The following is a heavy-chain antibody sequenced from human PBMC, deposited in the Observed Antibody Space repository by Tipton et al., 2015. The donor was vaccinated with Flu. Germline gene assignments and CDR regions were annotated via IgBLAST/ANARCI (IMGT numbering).Heavy chain of an antibody. J-gene: IGHJ6*02. CDR1: GFNFNHYA. D-gene: IGHD4/OR15-4a*01. CDR2: IVGGTSSFT. CDR3: AREIGDGAGIYPSYYYYAMDI. V-gene: IGHV3-21*01. Sequence: SLRLSCVGSGFNFNHYAMNWVRQAPGKGLEWVSSIVGGTSSFTYYAESVKGRFTISRDNARNSLYLDVKSLRADDSAVYFCAREIGDGAGIYPSYYYYAMDIWGQGTTVTVSS.